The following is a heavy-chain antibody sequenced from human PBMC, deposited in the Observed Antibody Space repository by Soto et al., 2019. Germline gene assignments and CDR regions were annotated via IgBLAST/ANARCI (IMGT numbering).Heavy chain of an antibody. Sequence: PGGSLRLSCAASGLTLSSYAMSWVSQAPGKGLEWVSAISGSGGSTYYADSVKGRFTISRDNSKNTLYLQMNSLRAEDTAVYYCTKIAHDFWSGYHTVFNYWGPRTLVTXSS. CDR2: ISGSGGST. J-gene: IGHJ4*02. CDR3: TKIAHDFWSGYHTVFNY. V-gene: IGHV3-23*01. CDR1: GLTLSSYA. D-gene: IGHD3-3*01.